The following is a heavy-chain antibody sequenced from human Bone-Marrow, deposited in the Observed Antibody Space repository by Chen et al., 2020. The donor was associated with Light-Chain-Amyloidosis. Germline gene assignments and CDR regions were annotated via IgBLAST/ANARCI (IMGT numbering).Heavy chain of an antibody. CDR2: ARGVEGPT. Sequence: VQLVESGGGLVQPGGSLRLSCGGSGFTFRNSAMTGVRQAPGKGLEWVSVARGVEGPTYYADSVRGRFTIHRDNSKNTLYLQMNSLRAEDTAVYYCAKDRCTSISCSDFDYWGQGTLVTVSS. J-gene: IGHJ4*02. V-gene: IGHV3-23*04. D-gene: IGHD2-2*01. CDR1: GFTFRNSA. CDR3: AKDRCTSISCSDFDY.